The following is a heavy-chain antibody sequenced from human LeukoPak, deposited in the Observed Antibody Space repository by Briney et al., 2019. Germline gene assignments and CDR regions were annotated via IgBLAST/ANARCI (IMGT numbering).Heavy chain of an antibody. CDR2: ISSNGGNT. J-gene: IGHJ4*02. D-gene: IGHD7-27*01. CDR3: ARKFLTGRLIDY. V-gene: IGHV3-64*01. Sequence: GGSLRLSCAASGFTFSSYPMHWVRQAPGKGLEYVSAISSNGGNTYYANSVKGRFTISRDNSKNTLYLQMNSLRAEDTALYYCARKFLTGRLIDYWGQGTLVTVSS. CDR1: GFTFSSYP.